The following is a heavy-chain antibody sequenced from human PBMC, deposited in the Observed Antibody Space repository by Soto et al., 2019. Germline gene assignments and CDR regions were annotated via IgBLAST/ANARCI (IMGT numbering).Heavy chain of an antibody. V-gene: IGHV4-61*01. D-gene: IGHD4-17*01. CDR2: VYYSGTT. Sequence: SETLSLTCPVSGGSVSNKTYYWSWIRQPPGKRLEWIGYVYYSGTTNYNPSLKSRVTISVDLSKNQFSLRLSSVTTADTALYYCARTTAVPNTLRSRYFFDFWGQGTLVTVSS. CDR1: GGSVSNKTYY. CDR3: ARTTAVPNTLRSRYFFDF. J-gene: IGHJ4*02.